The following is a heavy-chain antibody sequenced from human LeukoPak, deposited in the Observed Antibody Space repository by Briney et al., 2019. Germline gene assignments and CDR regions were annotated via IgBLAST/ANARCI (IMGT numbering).Heavy chain of an antibody. Sequence: PGGSLSLSCAASRLTLSIYEMNCVRHSPGKGLEWVSYISSSGNTIFYAHSVKGRFTISRDNAKNSLYLQMNSLRAEDTAVYYCAARGADYDILTGYSRLGYYGMDVWGKGTTVTVSS. V-gene: IGHV3-48*03. CDR3: AARGADYDILTGYSRLGYYGMDV. CDR1: RLTLSIYE. CDR2: ISSSGNTI. D-gene: IGHD3-9*01. J-gene: IGHJ6*04.